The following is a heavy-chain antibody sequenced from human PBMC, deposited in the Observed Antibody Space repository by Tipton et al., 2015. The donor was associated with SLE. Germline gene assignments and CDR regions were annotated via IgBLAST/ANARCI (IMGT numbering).Heavy chain of an antibody. D-gene: IGHD6-19*01. V-gene: IGHV4-59*01. J-gene: IGHJ4*02. CDR1: GGSISTYY. CDR2: VDYIGST. CDR3: ARTPGSGWQYYFDY. Sequence: LRLSCTVSGGSISTYYWNWIRQSPGKGLEWIGYVDYIGSTNYNPSPKSRLTILVHRYKNQFSLKLSSVTAADTAVYFCARTPGSGWQYYFDYWGQGTLVTVSS.